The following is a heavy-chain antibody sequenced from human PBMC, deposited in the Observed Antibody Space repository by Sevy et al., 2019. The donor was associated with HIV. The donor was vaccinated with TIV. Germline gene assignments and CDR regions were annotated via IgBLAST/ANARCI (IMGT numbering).Heavy chain of an antibody. V-gene: IGHV3-64D*06. Sequence: GGSLRLSCSASGFTFSSYAMHWVRQAPGKGLEYVSAISSNGGSTYYADSVKGRFTISRDNSKNTLYLQMSSLRAEDTAGYYCVKDLYCSGGSCYSPNYYYYGMDVWGQGTTVTVSS. D-gene: IGHD2-15*01. CDR3: VKDLYCSGGSCYSPNYYYYGMDV. CDR1: GFTFSSYA. J-gene: IGHJ6*02. CDR2: ISSNGGST.